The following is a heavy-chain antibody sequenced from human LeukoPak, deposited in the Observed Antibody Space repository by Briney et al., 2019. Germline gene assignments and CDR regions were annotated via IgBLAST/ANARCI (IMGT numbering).Heavy chain of an antibody. D-gene: IGHD3-3*01. CDR3: AKGPYDFWSGTFFD. Sequence: GRSLRLSCAASGFTFSSYGMHWVRQAPGKGLEWVAVISYDGSNKYYADSVKGRFTISRDNSKNTLYLQMNSLRAEDTAVYYCAKGPYDFWSGTFFDWGQGTLVTVSS. J-gene: IGHJ4*02. CDR2: ISYDGSNK. CDR1: GFTFSSYG. V-gene: IGHV3-30*18.